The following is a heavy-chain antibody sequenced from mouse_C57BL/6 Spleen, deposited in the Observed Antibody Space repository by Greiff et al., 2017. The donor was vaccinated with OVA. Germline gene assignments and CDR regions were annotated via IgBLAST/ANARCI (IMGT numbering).Heavy chain of an antibody. CDR2: IDPETGGT. CDR3: SVPYYGSSPVDD. V-gene: IGHV1-15*01. CDR1: GYTFTDYE. D-gene: IGHD1-1*01. J-gene: IGHJ2*01. Sequence: VQLQQSGAELVRPGASVTLSCKASGYTFTDYEMHWVKQTPVHGLEWIGAIDPETGGTAYNQKFKGKAILTADTSSSTAYMELRSLTSEDSADYYCSVPYYGSSPVDDWGKGTTLTVAS.